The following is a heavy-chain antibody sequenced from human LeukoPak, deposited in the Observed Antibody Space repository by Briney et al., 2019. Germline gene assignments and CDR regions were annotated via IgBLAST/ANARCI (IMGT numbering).Heavy chain of an antibody. V-gene: IGHV3-74*01. CDR3: VVGGSPGY. J-gene: IGHJ4*02. CDR1: GLAFSVYK. Sequence: PGGSLRLSCAASGLAFSVYKMHWVRQAPRKGLVWVSRISTDGYTTDYADFVQGRFTASRDNTKNTWSLEMNSLRAEDRAVYYCVVGGSPGYWGQGTLVTVSS. CDR2: ISTDGYTT. D-gene: IGHD2-15*01.